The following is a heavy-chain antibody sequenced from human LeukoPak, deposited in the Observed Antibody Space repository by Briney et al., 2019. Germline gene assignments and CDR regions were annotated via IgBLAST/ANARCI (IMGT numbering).Heavy chain of an antibody. CDR3: ACRKFFDTWADP. D-gene: IGHD1-14*01. J-gene: IGHJ5*02. CDR1: GYSFTSHW. CDR2: INPADSVT. V-gene: IGHV5-51*01. Sequence: GESLKISCKGFGYSFTSHWIGWVRQMPGKGLEWMGIINPADSVTLYSPSFHGQVTISADKSTGTAYLQWSSLQASDTGMYYCACRKFFDTWADPWGQGTLVIVSS.